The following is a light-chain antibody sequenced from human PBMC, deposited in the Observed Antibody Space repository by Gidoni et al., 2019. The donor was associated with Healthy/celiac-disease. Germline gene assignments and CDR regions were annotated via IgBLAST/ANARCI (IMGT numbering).Light chain of an antibody. V-gene: IGKV1-8*01. CDR3: QQYYSYPYT. J-gene: IGKJ2*01. Sequence: AIRPTQSPSSLSASTGDRVTITCRASQGISSYLAWYQQKPGKAPKLLIYAASTLQSGVPSRFSGSGSGTDFTLTISCLQSEDFATYYCQQYYSYPYTFGQGTKLEIK. CDR2: AAS. CDR1: QGISSY.